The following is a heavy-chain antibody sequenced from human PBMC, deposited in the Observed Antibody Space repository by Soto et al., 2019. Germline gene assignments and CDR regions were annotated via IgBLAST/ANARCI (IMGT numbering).Heavy chain of an antibody. Sequence: GGTLRLSCAASGLTFSSSGMHWVRQAPGKGLEWVAVIWYDGSNKYYADSVKGRFTISRDNSKNTLYLQMNSLRAEDTAVYYCARGNAPATGDHFYYWGQGTLVTVSS. D-gene: IGHD5-12*01. CDR2: IWYDGSNK. J-gene: IGHJ4*02. V-gene: IGHV3-33*01. CDR1: GLTFSSSG. CDR3: ARGNAPATGDHFYY.